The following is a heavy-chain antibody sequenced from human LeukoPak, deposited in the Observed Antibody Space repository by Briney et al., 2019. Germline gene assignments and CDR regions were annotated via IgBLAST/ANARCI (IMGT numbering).Heavy chain of an antibody. D-gene: IGHD3-9*01. J-gene: IGHJ4*02. Sequence: GGSLRLSCEASGFPFGSYVMSWVRQAPGKGLEWIAYINHNAEMIFYPDFVKGRFTISRDNAKSSLYLQMNALRYEDTAIYYCARDHDWAFDLWGQGTLVTVSS. CDR3: ARDHDWAFDL. V-gene: IGHV3-48*02. CDR1: GFPFGSYV. CDR2: INHNAEMI.